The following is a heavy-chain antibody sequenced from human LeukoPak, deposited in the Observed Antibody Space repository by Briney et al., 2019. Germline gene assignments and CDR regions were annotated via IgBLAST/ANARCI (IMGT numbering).Heavy chain of an antibody. CDR2: ITSTGTYM. D-gene: IGHD3-3*01. CDR3: ARSGGYYSPFRY. V-gene: IGHV3-21*01. CDR1: GFTFSDYS. Sequence: GGSLRLSCEVSGFTFSDYSLNWVRQAPGKGLEWVSSITSTGTYMYYADSVKGRFTISRDNAKNSLYVQMNSLRAEDTAVYYCARSGGYYSPFRYWGQGALVTVSS. J-gene: IGHJ4*02.